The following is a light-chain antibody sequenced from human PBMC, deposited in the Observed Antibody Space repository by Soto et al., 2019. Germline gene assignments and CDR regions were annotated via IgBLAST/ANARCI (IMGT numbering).Light chain of an antibody. J-gene: IGLJ1*01. CDR3: TSFTTSNTFV. CDR2: DVS. Sequence: QSVLAQPASVSGSPGQSITISCTGTSNDVGHFNYVSWFQQHPGKAKKLLIFDVSNWPSGVSDRFSGSKSGNTASLTISGLQPEDEADYYCTSFTTSNTFVFGSGTKVTVL. CDR1: SNDVGHFNY. V-gene: IGLV2-14*03.